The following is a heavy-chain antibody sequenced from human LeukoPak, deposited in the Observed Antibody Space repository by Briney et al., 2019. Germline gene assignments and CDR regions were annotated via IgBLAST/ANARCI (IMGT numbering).Heavy chain of an antibody. J-gene: IGHJ4*02. Sequence: PGGSLRLSCAASGFIFSSYAIHWIRQAPGKGLEWVAVISSDGGAKYYADSVKGRFTISRDNSKNTLYLQMNSLRAEDTAVYYCARDSDTAMAYFDYWGQGTLVTVSS. CDR1: GFIFSSYA. CDR2: ISSDGGAK. D-gene: IGHD5-18*01. CDR3: ARDSDTAMAYFDY. V-gene: IGHV3-30*04.